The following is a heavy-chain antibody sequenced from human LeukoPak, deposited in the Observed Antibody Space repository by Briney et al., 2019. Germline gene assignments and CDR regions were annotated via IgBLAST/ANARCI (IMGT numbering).Heavy chain of an antibody. Sequence: GGSLRLSCAASGFTFSDYYMSWIRQAPGKGLEWVSYISSSGSTIYYADSVKGRFTISRDNAKNSLYLQMNSLRAEDTAVYYCARDRPNPSGLRFLEWSKPDFDYWGQGTLVTVSS. J-gene: IGHJ4*02. CDR3: ARDRPNPSGLRFLEWSKPDFDY. CDR2: ISSSGSTI. D-gene: IGHD3-3*01. V-gene: IGHV3-11*04. CDR1: GFTFSDYY.